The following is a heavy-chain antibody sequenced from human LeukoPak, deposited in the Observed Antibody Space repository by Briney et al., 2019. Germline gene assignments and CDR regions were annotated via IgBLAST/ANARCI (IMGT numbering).Heavy chain of an antibody. V-gene: IGHV3-23*01. Sequence: GGSLRLSCAASGFTFSSYAMNWVRQAPGKGLEWVSAISGSGGSTYYADSVKGRFTISRDNSKNTLYLQMNSLRAEDTAVYYCAKAEGDCSSTSCLYYFYYWGQGTLVTVSS. CDR1: GFTFSSYA. D-gene: IGHD2-2*01. J-gene: IGHJ4*02. CDR2: ISGSGGST. CDR3: AKAEGDCSSTSCLYYFYY.